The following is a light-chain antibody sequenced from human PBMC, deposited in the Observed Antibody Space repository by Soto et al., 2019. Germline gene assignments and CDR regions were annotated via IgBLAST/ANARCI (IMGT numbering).Light chain of an antibody. J-gene: IGKJ3*01. CDR3: QRYNNGPPVT. CDR1: QDINNY. CDR2: AAS. Sequence: DIQMTQSPSSLSASVGDRVTITCRASQDINNYLAWYQQKPGKPPKLLIYAASTLQSGVPSRFSGGGSGTDFTLTINSLQPEDVATYYCQRYNNGPPVTFVPGTKV. V-gene: IGKV1-27*01.